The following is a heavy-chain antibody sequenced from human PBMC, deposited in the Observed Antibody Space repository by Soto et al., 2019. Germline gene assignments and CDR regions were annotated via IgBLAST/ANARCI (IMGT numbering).Heavy chain of an antibody. J-gene: IGHJ4*02. CDR2: IYYSGST. V-gene: IGHV4-59*01. D-gene: IGHD2-2*01. CDR1: GGSISSYY. Sequence: PSETLSLTCTVSGGSISSYYWSWIRQPPGKGLEWIGYIYYSGSTNYNPSPKSRVTISVDTSKNQFSLKLSSVTAADTAVYYCARAVVVRSARGYWGQVNMGTVSS. CDR3: ARAVVVRSARGY.